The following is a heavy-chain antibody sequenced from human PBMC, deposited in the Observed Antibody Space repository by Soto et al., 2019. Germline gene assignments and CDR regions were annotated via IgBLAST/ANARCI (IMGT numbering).Heavy chain of an antibody. D-gene: IGHD3-22*01. J-gene: IGHJ6*02. CDR3: AREGYYDSSGYALYYYYGMDV. CDR2: ISAYNGNT. Sequence: QVQLVQCGAEVKKPGASVKVSCKASGYTFTSYGISWVRQAPGQGLEWMGWISAYNGNTNYAQKLQGRVTMTTDTSTSAAYMELRGLRCVDTAVYYCAREGYYDSSGYALYYYYGMDVWGQGTTVTV. CDR1: GYTFTSYG. V-gene: IGHV1-18*04.